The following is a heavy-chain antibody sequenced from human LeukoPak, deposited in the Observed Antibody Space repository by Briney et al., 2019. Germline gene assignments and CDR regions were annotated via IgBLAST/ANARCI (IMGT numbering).Heavy chain of an antibody. CDR3: AKPARTAYTDY. J-gene: IGHJ4*02. V-gene: IGHV3-23*01. CDR2: ISGSGGST. CDR1: GFTFSSYA. Sequence: GGTLRLSCAASGFTFSSYAMNWVRQAPGNGLEWVAAISGSGGSTYYADSVKGRYTISRDNSKNTLYLQMNSLRAEDTAVYYCAKPARTAYTDYWGQGTLVTVSS. D-gene: IGHD1-14*01.